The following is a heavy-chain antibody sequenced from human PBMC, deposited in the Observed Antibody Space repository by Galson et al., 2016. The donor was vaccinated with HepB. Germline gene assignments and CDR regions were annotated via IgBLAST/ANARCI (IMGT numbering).Heavy chain of an antibody. J-gene: IGHJ6*02. CDR2: VVPMLDAT. D-gene: IGHD3-3*02. CDR3: ARGDDATEHFYFGMVL. V-gene: IGHV1-69*13. Sequence: SVKVSCKASGGHFGNYAFAWVRQAPGQGLEWMGGVVPMLDATHTARRFPGRVTITADESTRSLFMELRSLTSEDTGVYYCARGDDATEHFYFGMVLWGQGTMVTVSS. CDR1: GGHFGNYA.